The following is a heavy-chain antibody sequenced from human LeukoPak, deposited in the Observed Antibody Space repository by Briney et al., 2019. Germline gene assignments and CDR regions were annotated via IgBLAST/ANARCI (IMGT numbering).Heavy chain of an antibody. Sequence: VNYYVDSVKGRFTISRDNAKNSLYLQMSNLRAEDTAVYYCARVSRQWLVPLPNYWGQGTLVTVSS. V-gene: IGHV3-7*01. D-gene: IGHD6-19*01. CDR2: VN. CDR3: ARVSRQWLVPLPNY. J-gene: IGHJ4*02.